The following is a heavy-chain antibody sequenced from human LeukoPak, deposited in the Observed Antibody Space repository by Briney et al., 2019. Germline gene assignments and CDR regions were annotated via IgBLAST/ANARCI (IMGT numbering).Heavy chain of an antibody. D-gene: IGHD6-19*01. CDR1: GGSFSGYY. Sequence: PSETLSLTCAVYGGSFSGYYWSWIRQPPGKGLEWIGEINHSGSTNYNPSLKSRVTISVGTSKNQFSLKLSSVTAADTAVYYCARVRGSGWYRGLGYWGQGTLVTVSS. V-gene: IGHV4-34*01. J-gene: IGHJ4*02. CDR3: ARVRGSGWYRGLGY. CDR2: INHSGST.